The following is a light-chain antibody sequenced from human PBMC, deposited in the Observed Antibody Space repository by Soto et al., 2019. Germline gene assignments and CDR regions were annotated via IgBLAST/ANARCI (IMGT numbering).Light chain of an antibody. CDR1: SSNIGNNY. CDR2: DNN. Sequence: QSVLTQPPSVSAAPGQKVTIPWSGSSSNIGNNYVSWYQQLPGTAPKLLIYDNNKRPSGIPDRFSGSKSGTSATLGITGLQTGDEADYYCGTWDTSLSAVVFGGGTKLTVL. V-gene: IGLV1-51*01. J-gene: IGLJ2*01. CDR3: GTWDTSLSAVV.